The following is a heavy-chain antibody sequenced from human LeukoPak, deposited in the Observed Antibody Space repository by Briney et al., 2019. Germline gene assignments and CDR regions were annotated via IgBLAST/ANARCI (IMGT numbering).Heavy chain of an antibody. D-gene: IGHD3-22*01. CDR3: AKRRSTHYYDSSGYYFDY. V-gene: IGHV3-23*01. CDR2: ISGSGGST. J-gene: IGHJ4*02. Sequence: GGSLRLSCAASGFTFSSYAMSWVRQAPGKGLEWVSAISGSGGSTYYADSVKGRFTISRDNSKNTLYLQMNSLRAEDTAVYYCAKRRSTHYYDSSGYYFDYWGQGTLVTVSS. CDR1: GFTFSSYA.